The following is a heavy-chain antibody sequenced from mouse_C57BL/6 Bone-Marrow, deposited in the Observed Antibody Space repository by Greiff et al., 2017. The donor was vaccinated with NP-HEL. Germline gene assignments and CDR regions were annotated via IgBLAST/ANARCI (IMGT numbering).Heavy chain of an antibody. CDR2: ISNGGGST. CDR1: GFTFSDYY. CDR3: ARGRFRTVITTVVEGMDY. D-gene: IGHD1-1*01. Sequence: DVKLQESGGGLVQPGGSLKLSCAASGFTFSDYYMYWVRQTPEKRLEWVAYISNGGGSTYYPDTVKGRFTISRDNAKNTLYLQMSRLKSEDTAMYYCARGRFRTVITTVVEGMDYWGQGTSVTVSS. V-gene: IGHV5-12*01. J-gene: IGHJ4*01.